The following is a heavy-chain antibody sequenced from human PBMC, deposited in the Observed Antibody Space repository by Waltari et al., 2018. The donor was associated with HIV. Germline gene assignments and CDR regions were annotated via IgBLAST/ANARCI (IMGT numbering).Heavy chain of an antibody. J-gene: IGHJ4*02. Sequence: EVQLVESGGGLVEPGGSLRLSCAAYGFTFADAWMNWVRQAPGKGLEWVARIKGKTDAGTRDFAAPVKGRFSISRNYLKNTVDLQMNNLKTEDTALYYCAAGTGRSDFDYWGQGTLVTVSS. V-gene: IGHV3-15*01. CDR3: AAGTGRSDFDY. CDR2: IKGKTDAGTR. D-gene: IGHD7-27*01. CDR1: GFTFADAW.